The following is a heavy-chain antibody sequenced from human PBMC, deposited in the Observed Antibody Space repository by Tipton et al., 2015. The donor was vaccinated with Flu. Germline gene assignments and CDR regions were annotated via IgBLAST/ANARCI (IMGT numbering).Heavy chain of an antibody. CDR2: IHRYGTA. J-gene: IGHJ5*02. CDR1: GFTFSSYE. V-gene: IGHV4-59*08. CDR3: ARRDFSNYVSDPKNWFDP. D-gene: IGHD4-11*01. Sequence: LRLSCAVSGFTFSSYEMNWIRQPPGKGLEWIAAIHRYGTAYYDPSLKSRVTISVDTSKNQFSLEVRSVTAADMAVYYCARRDFSNYVSDPKNWFDPWGQGTLVTVSS.